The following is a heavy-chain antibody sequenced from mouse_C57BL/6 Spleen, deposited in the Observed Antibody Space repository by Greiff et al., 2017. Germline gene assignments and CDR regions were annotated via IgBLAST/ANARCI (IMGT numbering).Heavy chain of an antibody. CDR1: GYAFTNYL. D-gene: IGHD3-2*02. Sequence: QVQLQQSGAELVRPGTSVKVSCKASGYAFTNYLIEWVKQRPGQGLEWIGVINPGSGGTNYNEKFKGKATLTAAKSSSTAYMQLSSLTSEDSAVYFCARRAQAAWFAYWGQGTLVTVSA. V-gene: IGHV1-54*01. CDR2: INPGSGGT. CDR3: ARRAQAAWFAY. J-gene: IGHJ3*01.